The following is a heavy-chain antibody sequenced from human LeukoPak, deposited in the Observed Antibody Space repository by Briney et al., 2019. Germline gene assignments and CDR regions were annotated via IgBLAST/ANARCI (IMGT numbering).Heavy chain of an antibody. D-gene: IGHD3-10*01. V-gene: IGHV3-33*01. CDR1: GFPFSSYG. CDR3: ARGSNYYGSGSYYKSPSEAEYYYGMDV. CDR2: IWYDGSNK. J-gene: IGHJ6*02. Sequence: GGSLRLSCAASGFPFSSYGMHWVRQAPGKGLEWVAIIWYDGSNKYHADSVKGRFTISRDNSKNTLYLQMNSLRAEDTALYYCARGSNYYGSGSYYKSPSEAEYYYGMDVWGQGTTVTVSS.